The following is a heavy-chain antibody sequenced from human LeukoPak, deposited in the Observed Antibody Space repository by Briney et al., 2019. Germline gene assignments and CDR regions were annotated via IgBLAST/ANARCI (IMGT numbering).Heavy chain of an antibody. CDR1: GGSISPYF. CDR2: IYYTGST. D-gene: IGHD2-2*01. V-gene: IGHV4-59*01. J-gene: IGHJ1*01. Sequence: SETLSLTCTVSGGSISPYFWSWIRQPPGKGLEWLGFIYYTGSTNYNPSLKSRVTISVDTSKNQVSLNLYSVTAADTAVYYCARHAPWYFQHWGQGTLVTVSS. CDR3: ARHAPWYFQH.